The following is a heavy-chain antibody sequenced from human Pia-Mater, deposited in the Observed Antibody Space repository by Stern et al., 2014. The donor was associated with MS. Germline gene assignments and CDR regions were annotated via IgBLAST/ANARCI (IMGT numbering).Heavy chain of an antibody. J-gene: IGHJ4*02. CDR2: IYYSGGT. CDR1: GGSISSYY. D-gene: IGHD4-23*01. V-gene: IGHV4-59*01. Sequence: QVQLQESGPGLVKPSETLSLTCTVSGGSISSYYWSWIRQPPGKGLEWIGYIYYSGGTNYNPSLKSRVTISVDTSKNQFSLKLSSVTAADTAVYYCARGYGGNPIDYWGQGTLVTVSS. CDR3: ARGYGGNPIDY.